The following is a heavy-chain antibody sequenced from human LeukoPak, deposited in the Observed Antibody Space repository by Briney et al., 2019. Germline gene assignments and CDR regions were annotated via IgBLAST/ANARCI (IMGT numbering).Heavy chain of an antibody. CDR2: IRYDGSNK. V-gene: IGHV3-30*02. CDR3: AKMSLVGATTRGGDFDY. Sequence: GGSLRLSCAASGFTFSSYGMHWVRQAPGKGLEWVAFIRYDGSNKYYADSVKGRFTISRDNSKNTLYLQMNSLRAEDTAVYYCAKMSLVGATTRGGDFDYWGQGILITVSS. D-gene: IGHD1-26*01. J-gene: IGHJ4*02. CDR1: GFTFSSYG.